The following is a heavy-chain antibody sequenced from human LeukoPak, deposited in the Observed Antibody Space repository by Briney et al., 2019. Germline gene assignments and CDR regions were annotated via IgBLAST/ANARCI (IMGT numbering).Heavy chain of an antibody. CDR2: ISPNAVNK. Sequence: GGSLRLSCVASGFNFSNYYMSWIRQAPGKGLEWISYISPNAVNKYYVESVKGRFTISRDNAKDSLFLQMNSLRGEDTAVYYCAGSGPPDDYWGQGTLVTVSS. D-gene: IGHD2-8*02. V-gene: IGHV3-11*01. CDR3: AGSGPPDDY. J-gene: IGHJ4*02. CDR1: GFNFSNYY.